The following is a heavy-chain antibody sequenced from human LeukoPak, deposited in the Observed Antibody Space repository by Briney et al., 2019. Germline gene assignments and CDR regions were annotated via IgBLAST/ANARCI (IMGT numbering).Heavy chain of an antibody. V-gene: IGHV4-4*07. CDR3: VRDLITQPWTMSYFDS. J-gene: IGHJ4*02. Sequence: SETLSLTCTVSGASISSYSWSWIRQPTGQGLEWIGRMYTDGSANYDPSLKSRVTMSVDTSMNQFSLQLSSVTAADTAVYYCVRDLITQPWTMSYFDSWGQGTLVTVSS. CDR2: MYTDGSA. CDR1: GASISSYS. D-gene: IGHD3-16*01.